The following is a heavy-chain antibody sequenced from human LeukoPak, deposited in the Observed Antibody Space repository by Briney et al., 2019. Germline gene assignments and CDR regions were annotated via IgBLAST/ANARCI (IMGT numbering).Heavy chain of an antibody. V-gene: IGHV1-46*01. CDR1: GYTFTSYY. CDR2: INPSGGST. CDR3: ARAPPRDGYNYHGAFDI. D-gene: IGHD5-24*01. J-gene: IGHJ3*02. Sequence: GASVTVSCKASGYTFTSYYMHWVRQAPGQGLEWMGIINPSGGSTSYAQKFQGRVTMTRDTSTSTVYMELSSLRSEDTAVYYCARAPPRDGYNYHGAFDIWGQGTMVTVSS.